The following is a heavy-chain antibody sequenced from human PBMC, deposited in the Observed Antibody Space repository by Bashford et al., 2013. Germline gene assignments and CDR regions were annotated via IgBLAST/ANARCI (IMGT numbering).Heavy chain of an antibody. J-gene: IGHJ3*01. CDR3: ARPPTSGSGSGSFAFYF. V-gene: IGHV1-69*04. Sequence: VASVKVSCKASGGTFNTYAISWVRQAPGQGLEWIGRILPVLDIATYAQNFQGRVTITADKSTSTAYMELAGLKSEDTAVYYCARPPTSGSGSGSFAFYFWGQGTMVTVSS. CDR1: GGTFNTYA. CDR2: ILPVLDIA. D-gene: IGHD5-12*01.